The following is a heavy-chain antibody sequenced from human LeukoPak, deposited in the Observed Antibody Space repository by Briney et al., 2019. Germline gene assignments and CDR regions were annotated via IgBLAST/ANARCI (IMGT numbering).Heavy chain of an antibody. CDR3: NTDYHPSPVDDFWSGYADRYYMDV. J-gene: IGHJ6*03. V-gene: IGHV3-15*01. CDR2: IKSKTDVGTT. CDR1: VFTFSNAW. Sequence: PGGSLRLSCAASVFTFSNAWMSWVRQAPGKGLEWGARIKSKTDVGTTDYAAPVKGRFTISRYNSKNTLYRQMNSLKTEDTAVYYCNTDYHPSPVDDFWSGYADRYYMDVWGKGTTVTVSS. D-gene: IGHD3-3*01.